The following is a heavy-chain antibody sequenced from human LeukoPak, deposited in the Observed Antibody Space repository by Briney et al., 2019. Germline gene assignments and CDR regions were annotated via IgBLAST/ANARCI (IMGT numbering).Heavy chain of an antibody. J-gene: IGHJ2*01. D-gene: IGHD5-18*01. V-gene: IGHV3-53*01. Sequence: GGSLRLSCAASGFTFSSNCMNWVRQAPGKGLEWVSVIYSGGSTYYADSVTGRFTISSDNSKNTLYLQMNSLRGADTPVYYCAVYTYSRYSYGYWYFDLWGRGTLVTVPS. CDR3: AVYTYSRYSYGYWYFDL. CDR2: IYSGGST. CDR1: GFTFSSNC.